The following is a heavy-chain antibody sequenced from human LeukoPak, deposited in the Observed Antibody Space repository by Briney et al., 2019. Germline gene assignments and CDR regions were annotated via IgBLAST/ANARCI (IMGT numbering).Heavy chain of an antibody. V-gene: IGHV3-23*01. CDR3: AKRLPYAVYCRGDCPYYFEY. CDR2: IRGNAAQT. D-gene: IGHD2-21*02. CDR1: GFTFGHYG. J-gene: IGHJ4*02. Sequence: PGGSLRLSCAASGFTFGHYGTAWARQAPGKGLEWVSAIRGNAAQTFYADSVRGRFTISRDNSKNTLYLEMNSLRAEDSAVYYCAKRLPYAVYCRGDCPYYFEYWGQGAQVTVSS.